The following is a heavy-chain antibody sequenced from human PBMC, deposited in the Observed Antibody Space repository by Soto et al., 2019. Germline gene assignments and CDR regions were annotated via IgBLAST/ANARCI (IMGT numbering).Heavy chain of an antibody. V-gene: IGHV4-59*01. J-gene: IGHJ6*03. Sequence: SETLSLSCTVSGGSISSYYWSWIRQPPGKGLEWIGYIYYSGSTNYNPSLKSRVTISVDTSKNQFSLKLSSVTAADTAVYYCARDSPYCSGGSCFDYYYMDVWGKGTTVTVSS. D-gene: IGHD2-15*01. CDR2: IYYSGST. CDR1: GGSISSYY. CDR3: ARDSPYCSGGSCFDYYYMDV.